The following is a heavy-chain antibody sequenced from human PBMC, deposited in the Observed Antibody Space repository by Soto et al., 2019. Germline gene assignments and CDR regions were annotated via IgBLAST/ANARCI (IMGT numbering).Heavy chain of an antibody. CDR1: GFTFSSYA. Sequence: GGSLRLSCAASGFTFSSYAMSWVRQAPGKGLEWVSAISGSGGSTYNADSVKGRFTISRDNSKNTLYLQMDSPRAEDTAVYYCAKDPSPEGDTAMVLDYWGQGTLVTVSS. V-gene: IGHV3-23*01. CDR3: AKDPSPEGDTAMVLDY. D-gene: IGHD5-18*01. J-gene: IGHJ4*02. CDR2: ISGSGGST.